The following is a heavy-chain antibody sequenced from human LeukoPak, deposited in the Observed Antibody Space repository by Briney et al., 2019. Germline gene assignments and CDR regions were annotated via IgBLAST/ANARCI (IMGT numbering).Heavy chain of an antibody. J-gene: IGHJ2*01. V-gene: IGHV3-74*01. D-gene: IGHD1-26*01. CDR2: INSDGSTT. CDR3: ASRSLSGSSWYCAL. Sequence: PGGSLRLSCAASGFTFSSYWMHWVRQAPGKGLVWVSRINSDGSTTNYADSVKGRFTISRDNAKNTLYLQMNSLRAEDTAVYYCASRSLSGSSWYCALWGRGTLVTVSS. CDR1: GFTFSSYW.